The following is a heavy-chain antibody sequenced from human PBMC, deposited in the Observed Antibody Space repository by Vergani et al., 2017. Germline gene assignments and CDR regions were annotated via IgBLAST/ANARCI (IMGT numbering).Heavy chain of an antibody. CDR2: VSGSSATP. D-gene: IGHD5-12*01. CDR1: GFSFPGYA. CDR3: TKGRRGYTGYFFDY. V-gene: IGHV3-23*01. Sequence: EVQLLESGGGLVQPGGSLRLSCEASGFSFPGYAMSWVRQAPGKGLEWVSIVSGSSATPYYADSVKGRFIISRDNSKNTLHMQLNSLRADDTAVYYCTKGRRGYTGYFFDYWGQGTLATVSS. J-gene: IGHJ4*02.